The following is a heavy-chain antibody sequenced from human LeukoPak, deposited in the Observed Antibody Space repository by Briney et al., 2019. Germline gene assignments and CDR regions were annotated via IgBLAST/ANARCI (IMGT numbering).Heavy chain of an antibody. CDR1: GYTLTRYY. V-gene: IGHV1-46*01. Sequence: EASVKVSCKASGYTLTRYYMHWVRQAPGQGLEWMGIIDTNDGTRSYAQKFQGRVTMTRDTSTSTVYMELSSLRSDDTALYYCARDIAVTGTGYYYGMDVWGQGTTVTVSS. J-gene: IGHJ6*02. D-gene: IGHD6-19*01. CDR2: IDTNDGTR. CDR3: ARDIAVTGTGYYYGMDV.